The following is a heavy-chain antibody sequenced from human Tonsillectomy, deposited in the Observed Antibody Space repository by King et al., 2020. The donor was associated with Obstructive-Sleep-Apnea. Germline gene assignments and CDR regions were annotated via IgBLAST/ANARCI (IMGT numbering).Heavy chain of an antibody. CDR3: ARDSYGDHPNAFGV. CDR1: AFMFSNYA. Sequence: VQLVESGGGLVQPGGSLRLSCAASAFMFSNYAMTWVRQAPGRGLEWVSAIFNSGDNTYYADSVKGRFTISRDDSKNTLYLQMNSLRAEDTAVYYCARDSYGDHPNAFGVWGQGTMVTVS. D-gene: IGHD4-17*01. J-gene: IGHJ3*01. CDR2: IFNSGDNT. V-gene: IGHV3-23*04.